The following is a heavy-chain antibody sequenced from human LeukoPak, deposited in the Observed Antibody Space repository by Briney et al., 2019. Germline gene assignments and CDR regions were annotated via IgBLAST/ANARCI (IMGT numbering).Heavy chain of an antibody. Sequence: SETLSLTCTVSGGSISSYYWGWIRQPPGKGLEWIGSIYHSGSTYYNPSLKSRVTISVDTSKNQFSLKLSSVTAADTAMYYCARLEGYYYYYMDVWGKGTTVTVSS. CDR2: IYHSGST. J-gene: IGHJ6*03. D-gene: IGHD5-24*01. V-gene: IGHV4-39*07. CDR1: GGSISSYY. CDR3: ARLEGYYYYYMDV.